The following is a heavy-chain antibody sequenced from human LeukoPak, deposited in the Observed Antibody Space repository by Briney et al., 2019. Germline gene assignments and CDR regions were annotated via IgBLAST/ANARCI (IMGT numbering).Heavy chain of an antibody. CDR1: GGSFSGYY. CDR3: ARGYYYYYMDV. J-gene: IGHJ6*03. CDR2: INHSGST. Sequence: SETLSLTCAVYGGSFSGYYWSWIRQPAGKGLEWIGEINHSGSTNYNPSLKSRVTISVDTSKNQFSLKLSSVTAADTAVYYCARGYYYYYMDVWGKGTTVTVSS. V-gene: IGHV4-34*01.